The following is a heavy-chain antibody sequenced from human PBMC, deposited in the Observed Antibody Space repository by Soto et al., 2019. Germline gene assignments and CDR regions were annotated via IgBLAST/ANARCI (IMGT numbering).Heavy chain of an antibody. J-gene: IGHJ4*02. V-gene: IGHV3-11*01. CDR1: GFTFSDYY. CDR3: ARERRWGESDY. D-gene: IGHD2-21*01. Sequence: GGSLRLSCAASGFTFSDYYMSWIRQAPGKGLEWVAYISDSSSTILYADSVKGRFTISRDNAKNSLYLQMSSLRVEDTAVYYCARERRWGESDYWGQGTLVTVSS. CDR2: ISDSSSTI.